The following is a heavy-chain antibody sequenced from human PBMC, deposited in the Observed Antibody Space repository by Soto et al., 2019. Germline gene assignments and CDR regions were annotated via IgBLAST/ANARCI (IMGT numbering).Heavy chain of an antibody. CDR1: GFTFSNYA. J-gene: IGHJ4*02. CDR3: AKNGMTGQADYDV. Sequence: GGSLRLSCAASGFTFSNYAMTWVRQAPGKGLEWVSAISGDAVYTYYADSVKGRFTTSRDNSKTTLYLQLSSLRSEDTAVYYCAKNGMTGQADYDVWGQGTPVTVSS. V-gene: IGHV3-23*01. D-gene: IGHD3-16*01. CDR2: ISGDAVYT.